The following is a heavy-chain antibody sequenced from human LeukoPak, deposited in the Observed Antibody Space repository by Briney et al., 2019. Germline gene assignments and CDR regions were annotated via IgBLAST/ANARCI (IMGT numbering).Heavy chain of an antibody. V-gene: IGHV4-59*01. CDR2: IYYSGST. CDR1: GGSISSYY. CDR3: ARGVGGIAAAAHFDY. D-gene: IGHD6-13*01. J-gene: IGHJ4*02. Sequence: SETLSLTCTVSGGSISSYYWSWIRQPPGKGLEWIGYIYYSGSTNYNPSLKSRVTISVDTSKNQFSLKLSSVTAADTAVYYCARGVGGIAAAAHFDYWGQGTLVTVSS.